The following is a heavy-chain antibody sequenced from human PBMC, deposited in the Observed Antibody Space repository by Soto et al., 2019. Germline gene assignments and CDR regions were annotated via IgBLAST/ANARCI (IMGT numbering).Heavy chain of an antibody. Sequence: VRLVESGGTLVQPGGSLRISCAASGLTCSGHWMTWVRQTPGKGPEWVANISPDGSDKSYVDSVKGRFTISRDNDKNSLSLQLDRLRAEDTAVYHCASRPAGNTYHAVFDFWGQGTLVTVSS. J-gene: IGHJ4*02. CDR1: GLTCSGHW. CDR3: ASRPAGNTYHAVFDF. D-gene: IGHD6-6*01. CDR2: ISPDGSDK. V-gene: IGHV3-7*03.